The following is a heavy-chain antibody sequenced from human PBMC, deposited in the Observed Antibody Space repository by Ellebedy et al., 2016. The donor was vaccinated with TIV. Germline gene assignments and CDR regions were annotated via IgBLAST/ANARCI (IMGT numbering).Heavy chain of an antibody. CDR1: GYSFTNYW. CDR2: IYPGDSDS. Sequence: GESLKISCKGSGYSFTNYWIAWVRQMPGKALEWMGIIYPGDSDSRYSPSFQGQVTISAHKSISTAYLQWSSLKASDTAMYYCARPKANGYDAFDIWGQGTMVTVSS. D-gene: IGHD5-18*01. V-gene: IGHV5-51*01. CDR3: ARPKANGYDAFDI. J-gene: IGHJ3*02.